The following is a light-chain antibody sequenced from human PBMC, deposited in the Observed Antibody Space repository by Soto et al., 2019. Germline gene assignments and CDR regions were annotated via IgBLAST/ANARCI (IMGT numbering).Light chain of an antibody. CDR2: DNN. V-gene: IGLV1-51*01. J-gene: IGLJ2*01. Sequence: QSVLTPQPSVSAAPGQKVTISCSGSSSNIGNNYVSWYQQLPGTAPKLLIYDNNKRPSGIPDRFSGSKSGTSATLGITGLQTGDEADYYCGTWDSSLSAVVFGGGTKLTVL. CDR3: GTWDSSLSAVV. CDR1: SSNIGNNY.